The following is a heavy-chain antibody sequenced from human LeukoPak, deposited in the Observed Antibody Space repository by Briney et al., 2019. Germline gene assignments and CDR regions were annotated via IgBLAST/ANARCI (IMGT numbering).Heavy chain of an antibody. V-gene: IGHV3-23*01. J-gene: IGHJ5*02. D-gene: IGHD3-3*01. CDR3: AKESSTWFLSPNWLDP. CDR1: GFTFSNYA. Sequence: GGSLRLSCAASGFTFSNYAMSWVRQAPGKGLEWVSVISGSGGSTYYADSVKDRFSISRDNSNNTVYLQMNSLRAEDTAVYYCAKESSTWFLSPNWLDPRGQGTLVTVSS. CDR2: ISGSGGST.